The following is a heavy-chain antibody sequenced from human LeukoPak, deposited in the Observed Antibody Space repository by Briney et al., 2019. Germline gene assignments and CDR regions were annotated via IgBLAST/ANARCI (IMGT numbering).Heavy chain of an antibody. CDR1: GFTFSDYY. D-gene: IGHD1-26*01. Sequence: GGSLRLSCAASGFTFSDYYMSWIRQAPGKGLEWVSYISSSSSYTNYADSVKGRFTISRDNAKNSLYLQMNSLRAEDTAVCYCARDREIRSYYFDYWGQGTLVTVSS. CDR2: ISSSSSYT. J-gene: IGHJ4*02. CDR3: ARDREIRSYYFDY. V-gene: IGHV3-11*06.